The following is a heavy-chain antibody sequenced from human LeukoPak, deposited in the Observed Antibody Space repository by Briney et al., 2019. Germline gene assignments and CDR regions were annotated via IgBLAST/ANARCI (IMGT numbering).Heavy chain of an antibody. D-gene: IGHD3-3*01. V-gene: IGHV4-34*01. CDR2: INHSGST. CDR3: ARQRFLEWLSVFDY. J-gene: IGHJ4*02. Sequence: SETLSLTCAVYGGSFSGYYWSWIRQPPGKGLEWIGEINHSGSTYYNPSLKSRVTISVDTPKNQFSLKLSSVTAADTAVYYCARQRFLEWLSVFDYWGQGTLVTVSS. CDR1: GGSFSGYY.